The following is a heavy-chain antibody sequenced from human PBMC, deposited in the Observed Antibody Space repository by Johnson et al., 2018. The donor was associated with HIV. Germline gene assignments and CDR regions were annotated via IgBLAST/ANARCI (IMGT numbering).Heavy chain of an antibody. J-gene: IGHJ3*02. CDR2: TSYDGTNK. CDR3: ARDLNPDNWNPDAFDI. V-gene: IGHV3-30*03. CDR1: GFTFISYD. Sequence: QVQLVESGGGLVQPGGSLRLSCAASGFTFISYDMHWVRQATGKGLEWVAVTSYDGTNKYYTDSVKGRFTISRDNSKKTLYLQMNSLRAEDTAVYYCARDLNPDNWNPDAFDIWGQGTMVTVSS. D-gene: IGHD1-20*01.